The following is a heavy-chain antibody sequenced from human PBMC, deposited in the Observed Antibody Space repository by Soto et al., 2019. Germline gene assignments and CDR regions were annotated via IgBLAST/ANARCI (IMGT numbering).Heavy chain of an antibody. J-gene: IGHJ6*03. V-gene: IGHV4-39*07. CDR2: IYHTGSA. Sequence: SETLSLTCTVSGGSISSSTYYWGWIRQPPGKGLEWIGNIYHTGSAYYNPSLKSRVTISVDTSKNQFSLKLCSVTAADTAVYYCARENYDFWSGPINYMDVWGKGTTVTVSS. CDR1: GGSISSSTYY. D-gene: IGHD3-3*01. CDR3: ARENYDFWSGPINYMDV.